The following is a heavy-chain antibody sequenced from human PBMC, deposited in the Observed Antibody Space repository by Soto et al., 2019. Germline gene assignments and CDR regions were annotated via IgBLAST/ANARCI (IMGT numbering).Heavy chain of an antibody. V-gene: IGHV1-3*01. CDR3: ARDWGNYYYVMDV. Sequence: QVQLVQSGAEVKKPGASVKVSCKASGYTFTSYAIHWVRKAPGQRLEWMGWINADNGNTKYSQKFQGRVTITRDTSASTAHMEGSSLRSEDTAVYYCARDWGNYYYVMDVWGQGTTVTVSS. CDR1: GYTFTSYA. D-gene: IGHD7-27*01. J-gene: IGHJ6*02. CDR2: INADNGNT.